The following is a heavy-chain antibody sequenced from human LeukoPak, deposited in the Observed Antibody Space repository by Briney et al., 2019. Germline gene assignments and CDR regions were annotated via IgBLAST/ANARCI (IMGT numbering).Heavy chain of an antibody. V-gene: IGHV4-30-4*01. CDR3: ARAAADTNSWYYFDY. CDR1: GDSISSGDHY. CDR2: IHYSGST. D-gene: IGHD2/OR15-2a*01. Sequence: SETLSLTSTVSGDSISSGDHYWSWIRQPPGKGLEWIGYIHYSGSTYYNPSVKSRVIISVAMSKNQFSLSLDSLTAADSAVYYCARAAADTNSWYYFDYWGQGTLVTVSS. J-gene: IGHJ4*02.